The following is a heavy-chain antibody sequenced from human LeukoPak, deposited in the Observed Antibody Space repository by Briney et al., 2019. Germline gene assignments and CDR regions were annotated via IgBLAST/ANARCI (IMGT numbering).Heavy chain of an antibody. V-gene: IGHV1-18*01. CDR3: ARAGSGSGWYFDY. CDR1: GYDFTSVG. Sequence: GASVKVSCKASGYDFTSVGMNWVRRAPGQGLEWMGWISPNNGNTRYAQQFQGRVAMTTDTSTSTAYMELRGLRINDTAVYDCARAGSGSGWYFDYWGQGTLVTVSS. CDR2: ISPNNGNT. D-gene: IGHD6-19*01. J-gene: IGHJ4*02.